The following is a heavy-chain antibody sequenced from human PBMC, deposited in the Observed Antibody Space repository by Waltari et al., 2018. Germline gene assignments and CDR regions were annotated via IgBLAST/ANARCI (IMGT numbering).Heavy chain of an antibody. CDR2: VDPEDGET. J-gene: IGHJ4*02. CDR3: ATGGESSPDLESADQDY. CDR1: GYTFTDYY. Sequence: EVQLVQSGAEVKKPGATVKISCKASGYTFTDYYMHWVQKAPGKGLEWMGRVDPEDGETIHEEKCQGRVTITEDTATDTAYRGLSSLRSEDTAVYYCATGGESSPDLESADQDYWGQGTLVTVSS. D-gene: IGHD3-16*01. V-gene: IGHV1-69-2*01.